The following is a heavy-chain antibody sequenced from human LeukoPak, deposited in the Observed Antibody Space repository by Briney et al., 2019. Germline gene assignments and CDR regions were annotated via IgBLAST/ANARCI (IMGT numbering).Heavy chain of an antibody. CDR3: AREGTDSSSWYRYYYYYMGV. CDR1: GGTFSSYA. Sequence: ASVKVSCKASGGTFSSYAISWVRQAPGQGLEWMGRIIPIFGTANYAQKFQGRVTITTDESTSTAYMELSSLRSEDTAVYYCAREGTDSSSWYRYYYYYMGVWGKGTTVTVSS. D-gene: IGHD6-13*01. CDR2: IIPIFGTA. V-gene: IGHV1-69*05. J-gene: IGHJ6*03.